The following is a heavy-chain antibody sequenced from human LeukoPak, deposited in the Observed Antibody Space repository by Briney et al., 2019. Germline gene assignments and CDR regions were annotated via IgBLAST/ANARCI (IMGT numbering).Heavy chain of an antibody. CDR3: ARTYDFGRGPPGDAFDN. J-gene: IGHJ3*02. V-gene: IGHV3-48*01. D-gene: IGHD3-3*01. Sequence: PGGSLRLSCAASGFSFRSFTMHWVRQAPGKGPEWVSYIDARSGITYYADSVQGRFTISRDNAKESVFLQMNSLRADDTAVYYCARTYDFGRGPPGDAFDNWGPGTSVIVSS. CDR1: GFSFRSFT. CDR2: IDARSGIT.